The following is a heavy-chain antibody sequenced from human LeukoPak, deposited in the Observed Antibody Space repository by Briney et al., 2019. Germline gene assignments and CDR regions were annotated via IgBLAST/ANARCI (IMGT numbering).Heavy chain of an antibody. CDR1: GITLSNYG. CDR3: AKRGVVIRVILVGFHKEAYYFDS. J-gene: IGHJ4*02. Sequence: GGSLRLSCAVSGITLSNYGMSWVRQAPGKGLEWVAGISDSGGRTNYADSVKGRFTISRDNPKDTLYLQMNSLRAEDTAVYFCAKRGVVIRVILVGFHKEAYYFDSWGQGALVTVSS. D-gene: IGHD3-22*01. V-gene: IGHV3-23*01. CDR2: ISDSGGRT.